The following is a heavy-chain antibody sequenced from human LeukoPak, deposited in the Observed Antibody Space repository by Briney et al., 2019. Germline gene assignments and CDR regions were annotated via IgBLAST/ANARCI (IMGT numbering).Heavy chain of an antibody. V-gene: IGHV1-69*13. CDR3: ARVTPYGSSGYFGDAFDS. CDR1: GGTFSSYA. J-gene: IGHJ3*02. D-gene: IGHD3-22*01. Sequence: SVKVSCKASGGTFSSYAISWVRQAPGQGLEWMGGIIPIFGTANYAQKFQGRVTITADESTSTAYMELSSLRSEDTAVYYCARVTPYGSSGYFGDAFDSWGQGTMVTVSS. CDR2: IIPIFGTA.